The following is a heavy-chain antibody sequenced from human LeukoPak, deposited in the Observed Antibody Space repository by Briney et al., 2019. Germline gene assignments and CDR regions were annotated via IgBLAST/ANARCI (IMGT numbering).Heavy chain of an antibody. J-gene: IGHJ4*02. CDR3: ARVLIDSYYVVDY. D-gene: IGHD3-22*01. CDR2: IYYSGST. Sequence: ASETLSPTCTVSGGSISPYYWSWIRQPPGKGLEWIGYIYYSGSTNYNPSLKSRVTISVDRSRNQFSLKLTSVTATDAAVYYCARVLIDSYYVVDYWGQGTLVTVSS. V-gene: IGHV4-59*01. CDR1: GGSISPYY.